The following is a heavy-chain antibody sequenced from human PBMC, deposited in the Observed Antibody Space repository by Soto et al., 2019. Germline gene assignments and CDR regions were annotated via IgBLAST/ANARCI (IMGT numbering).Heavy chain of an antibody. CDR3: ARDFRLLRYFDY. J-gene: IGHJ4*02. CDR2: IYYSGST. D-gene: IGHD3-16*01. V-gene: IGHV4-30-4*01. CDR1: GGSISSGDYY. Sequence: PSETLSLTCTVSGGSISSGDYYWSWIRQPPGKGLEWIGYIYYSGSTYYNPSLKSRVTISVDTSKNQFSLKLSSVTAADTAVYYCARDFRLLRYFDYWGQGTLVTVSS.